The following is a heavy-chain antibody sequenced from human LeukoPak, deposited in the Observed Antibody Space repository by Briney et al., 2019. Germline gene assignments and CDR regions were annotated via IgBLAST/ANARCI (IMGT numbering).Heavy chain of an antibody. D-gene: IGHD6-25*01. J-gene: IGHJ4*02. CDR2: IYWNDDK. Sequence: SGPTLVKPTQTLTLTCTFSGFSLSTGGVGVAWIRQPPGKALGWLAVIYWNDDKRYSPSLNSRLTITKDTSENQVVLTMTNMDPVDTATYYCAHKHGSEVDYWGQGTLVTVSS. CDR1: GFSLSTGGVG. V-gene: IGHV2-5*01. CDR3: AHKHGSEVDY.